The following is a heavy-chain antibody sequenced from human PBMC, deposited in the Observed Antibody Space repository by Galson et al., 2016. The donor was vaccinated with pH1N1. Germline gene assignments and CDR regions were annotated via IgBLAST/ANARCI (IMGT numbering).Heavy chain of an antibody. CDR2: INPDSDGT. D-gene: IGHD3-3*02. J-gene: IGHJ4*02. Sequence: SVKVSCKASGYTFTSYGINWVRQAPGQGLEWMGWINPDSDGTNYAQKFQGRVTMTRDTSISTAYMELTGLTSGDTAVYYCAGVLVGKYDWGQGTLVTVFS. V-gene: IGHV1-2*02. CDR1: GYTFTSYG. CDR3: AGVLVGKYD.